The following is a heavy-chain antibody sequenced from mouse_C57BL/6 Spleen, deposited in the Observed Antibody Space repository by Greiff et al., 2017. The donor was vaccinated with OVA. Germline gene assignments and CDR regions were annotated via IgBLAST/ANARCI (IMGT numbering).Heavy chain of an antibody. CDR3: ARRDDGYSAWFAY. J-gene: IGHJ3*01. D-gene: IGHD2-3*01. Sequence: EVKVVESGGGLVKPGGSLKLSCAASGFTFSDYGMHWVRQAPEKGLEWVAYISSGSSTIYYADTVKGRFTISRDNAKNTLFLQMTSLRSEDTAMYYCARRDDGYSAWFAYWGQGTLVTVSA. CDR2: ISSGSSTI. V-gene: IGHV5-17*01. CDR1: GFTFSDYG.